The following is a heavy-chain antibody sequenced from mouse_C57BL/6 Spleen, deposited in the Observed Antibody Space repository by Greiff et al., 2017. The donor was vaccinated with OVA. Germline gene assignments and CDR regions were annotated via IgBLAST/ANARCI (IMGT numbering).Heavy chain of an antibody. Sequence: EVMLVESGGGLVKPGGSLKLSCAASGFTFSSYAMSWVRQTPEKRLEWVATISDGGSYTYYPDNVKGRFTISRDNAKNNLSVQMSHLKSKDTAMYYCASDRTGRPGFADWGQGTLVTVSA. D-gene: IGHD1-1*02. CDR2: ISDGGSYT. V-gene: IGHV5-4*03. CDR1: GFTFSSYA. CDR3: ASDRTGRPGFAD. J-gene: IGHJ3*01.